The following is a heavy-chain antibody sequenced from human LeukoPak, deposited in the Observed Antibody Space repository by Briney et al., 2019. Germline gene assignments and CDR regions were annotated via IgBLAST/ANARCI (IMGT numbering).Heavy chain of an antibody. CDR3: ARSQQLVMVYFDY. J-gene: IGHJ4*02. D-gene: IGHD6-13*01. CDR2: MSSGGST. V-gene: IGHV4-39*07. Sequence: SETLSLTCTVSGVSIRSGDYYWGWVRQSPGKGLEWIGSMSSGGSTFYNPSLRSRVTIPVDTSNDQFSLKLSSVTAADTAVYYCARSQQLVMVYFDYWGQGTLVTVSS. CDR1: GVSIRSGDYY.